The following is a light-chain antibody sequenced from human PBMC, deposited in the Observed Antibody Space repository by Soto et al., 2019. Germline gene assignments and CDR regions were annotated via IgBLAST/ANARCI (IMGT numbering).Light chain of an antibody. J-gene: IGKJ5*01. CDR3: QHYQSGHPIA. CDR2: GAS. Sequence: EILLSQSPDALSLSPGERATLSCRAAQIVGTRLAWYQHKTGQAPRLLISGASSRATGIPGRFTGSGSETSFTLTISRLEPEDFALYYCQHYQSGHPIAFGQGTRLEIK. CDR1: QIVGTR. V-gene: IGKV3-20*01.